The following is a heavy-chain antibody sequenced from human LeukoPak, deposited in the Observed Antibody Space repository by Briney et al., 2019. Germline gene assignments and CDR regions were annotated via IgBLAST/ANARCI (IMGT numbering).Heavy chain of an antibody. D-gene: IGHD3-16*02. Sequence: GGSLRLSCAASGFTFSSYWMSWVRQAPGKGLEWVANIKQDGSEKYYVDSVKGRFTISRDNAKNSLYLQMNSLRAEDTAVYYCARDRPDYVWGSYRPRFDYWGQGTLVTVSS. V-gene: IGHV3-7*01. J-gene: IGHJ4*02. CDR3: ARDRPDYVWGSYRPRFDY. CDR1: GFTFSSYW. CDR2: IKQDGSEK.